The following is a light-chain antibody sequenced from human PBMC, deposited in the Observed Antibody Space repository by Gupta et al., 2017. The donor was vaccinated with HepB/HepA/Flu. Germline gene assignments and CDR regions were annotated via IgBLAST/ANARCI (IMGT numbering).Light chain of an antibody. Sequence: SITISCSGTSSDVGAYDHVSWYHHHPGKAPKLMIYGVNNRPSGVSDRFSGSKSGNTASLSISGLQAEDEADYFCNSYTTRSTVVFGGGTKLTVL. J-gene: IGLJ2*01. CDR2: GVN. CDR3: NSYTTRSTVV. CDR1: SSDVGAYDH. V-gene: IGLV2-14*03.